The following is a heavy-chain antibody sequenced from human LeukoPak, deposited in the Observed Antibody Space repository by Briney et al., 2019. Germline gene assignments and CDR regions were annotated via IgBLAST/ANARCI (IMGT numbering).Heavy chain of an antibody. CDR1: GFTFSNYA. J-gene: IGHJ3*02. CDR3: AKDRDDFGGPDAFYI. D-gene: IGHD4-23*01. V-gene: IGHV3-23*01. CDR2: IGGSRGNT. Sequence: PGGSLRLSCAASGFTFSNYAMSWVRQAPGKGLEWVSAIGGSRGNTYYADSVRGRFTISRDNSKNTLYLQMNSLGAEDTAVYYFAKDRDDFGGPDAFYIWGQGTMVTVSS.